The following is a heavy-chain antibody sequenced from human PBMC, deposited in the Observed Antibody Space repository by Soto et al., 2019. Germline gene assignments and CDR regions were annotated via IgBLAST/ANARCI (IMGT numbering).Heavy chain of an antibody. CDR2: IIPMFATA. D-gene: IGHD6-19*01. CDR1: GNTFSTYT. J-gene: IGHJ4*02. V-gene: IGHV1-69*01. CDR3: TREGSVEY. Sequence: QVQLGQSGAEVKKPGSSLKVSCKASGNTFSTYTVSWVRQAPGQGLEWMGGIIPMFATADYAQKFQGRVTITADESTSTAYMELSSLRSEDTAVYYCTREGSVEYWGQGTLVTVSS.